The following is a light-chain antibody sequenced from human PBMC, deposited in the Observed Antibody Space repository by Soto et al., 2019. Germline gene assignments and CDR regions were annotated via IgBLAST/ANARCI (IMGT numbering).Light chain of an antibody. CDR3: QSYDSRVSGSV. CDR2: GNI. Sequence: QSVLTQPPSVSGTPGQTVTISCTGSSSNIGALFDVHWYQQLPGTPTKLLIYGNINRPSGAPDRFSGSKAGTSASLAIGGLPDEEEADYYCQSYDSRVSGSVFGTGTKVTVL. J-gene: IGLJ6*01. CDR1: SSNIGALFD. V-gene: IGLV1-40*01.